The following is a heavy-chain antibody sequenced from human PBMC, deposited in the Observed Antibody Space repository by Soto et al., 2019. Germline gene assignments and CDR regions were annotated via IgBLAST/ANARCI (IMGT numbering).Heavy chain of an antibody. D-gene: IGHD6-19*01. J-gene: IGHJ6*02. Sequence: QVQLVQSGAEVKRPGASLKVSCKASGYTFTSYGINWVRQAPGQGLEWMGWISPYTGNTNYAQEFQGRVTMTADTSTSTDYMELRRLRSDATAVYYWAREKGKAVTGSYSYYGMDVWGQGTTVTVSS. CDR1: GYTFTSYG. V-gene: IGHV1-18*04. CDR3: AREKGKAVTGSYSYYGMDV. CDR2: ISPYTGNT.